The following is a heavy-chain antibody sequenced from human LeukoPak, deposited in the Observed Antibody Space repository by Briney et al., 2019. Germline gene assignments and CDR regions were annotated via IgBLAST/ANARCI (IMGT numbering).Heavy chain of an antibody. V-gene: IGHV3-48*04. CDR1: GFTFSSYS. CDR2: ISSSSSTI. D-gene: IGHD6-13*01. J-gene: IGHJ4*01. Sequence: GGSLRLSCAASGFTFSSYSMNWVRQAPGKGLEWVSYISSSSSTIYYADSVKGRFTISRDNAKNSLYLQMHSLRAEDTAVYYCAKDKARAADYYFDYWGHGTLVTVSS. CDR3: AKDKARAADYYFDY.